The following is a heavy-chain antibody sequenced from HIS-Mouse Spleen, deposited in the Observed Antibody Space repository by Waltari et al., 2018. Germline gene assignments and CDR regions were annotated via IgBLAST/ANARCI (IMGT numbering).Heavy chain of an antibody. V-gene: IGHV4-34*01. D-gene: IGHD1-26*01. J-gene: IGHJ4*02. CDR3: ARMGPASGSYGDY. CDR2: INHSGST. Sequence: QVQLQQWGAGLLKPLETLSLTCAVYGGSFSGYYWSWIRQPPGKGLEWIGEINHSGSTNYNPSLKSRVTISVDTSKNQFSLKLSSVTAADTAVYYCARMGPASGSYGDYWGQGTLVTVSS. CDR1: GGSFSGYY.